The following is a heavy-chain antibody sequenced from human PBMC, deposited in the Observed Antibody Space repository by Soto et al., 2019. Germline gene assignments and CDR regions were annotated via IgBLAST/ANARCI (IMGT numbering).Heavy chain of an antibody. CDR3: TRDLVGYDAFDV. CDR1: GYTFSDYY. D-gene: IGHD5-12*01. CDR2: INCDSGGT. J-gene: IGHJ3*01. V-gene: IGHV1-2*02. Sequence: QVHLVQSGAEVKKPGTSVKVSCKTSGYTFSDYYIHWVRQAPGQGLEWMGRINCDSGGTTYSQKFQGRDTRTRDTSSTTVYMDLSPLTSSDPAIYYCTRDLVGYDAFDVWGRGTLVAVSP.